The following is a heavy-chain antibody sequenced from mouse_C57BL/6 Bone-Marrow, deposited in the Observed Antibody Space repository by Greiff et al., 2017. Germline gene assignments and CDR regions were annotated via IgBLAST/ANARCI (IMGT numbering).Heavy chain of an antibody. CDR1: GYTFTDYE. V-gene: IGHV1-15*01. J-gene: IGHJ3*01. CDR3: TDYYYGSSAWLAY. Sequence: SGAELVRPGASVTLSCKASGYTFTDYEMHWVKQTPVHGLEWIGAIDPETGGTAYNQKFKGKAILTADKSSSTAYMELRSLTSEDSAVYYCTDYYYGSSAWLAYWGQGTLVTVSA. CDR2: IDPETGGT. D-gene: IGHD1-1*01.